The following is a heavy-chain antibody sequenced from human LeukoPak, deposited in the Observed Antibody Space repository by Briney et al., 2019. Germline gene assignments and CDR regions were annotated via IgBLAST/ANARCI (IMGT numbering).Heavy chain of an antibody. CDR2: IWYDGSNK. Sequence: GRSLRLSCAASGFTFSSYGMHWVRQAPGKGLEWVAVIWYDGSNKYYADSVKGRFTISRDNSKNTLYLQMNSLRAEDTAVYYCARDSRNYYDSSGYLLDYWSQGTLVTVSS. CDR3: ARDSRNYYDSSGYLLDY. V-gene: IGHV3-33*01. D-gene: IGHD3-22*01. CDR1: GFTFSSYG. J-gene: IGHJ4*02.